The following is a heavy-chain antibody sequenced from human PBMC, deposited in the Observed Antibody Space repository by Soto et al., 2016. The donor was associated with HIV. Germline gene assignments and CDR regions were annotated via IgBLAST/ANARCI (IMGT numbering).Heavy chain of an antibody. CDR2: INPNSGNS. CDR1: GYTFSGYY. J-gene: IGHJ6*02. CDR3: AVVVVMPRNYGLDV. D-gene: IGHD3-22*01. V-gene: IGHV1-8*02. Sequence: QVQLVQSGAEVKKPGASMKVSCKASGYTFSGYYMHWVRQAPGQGLEWMGWINPNSGNSVYAQKFQGRVTITTNTSISTAYMELSSLRSEDTAVYFCAVVVVMPRNYGLDVWGQGTTVTVSS.